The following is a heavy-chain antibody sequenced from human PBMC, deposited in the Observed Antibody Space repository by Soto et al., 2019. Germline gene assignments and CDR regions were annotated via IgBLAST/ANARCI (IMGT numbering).Heavy chain of an antibody. V-gene: IGHV3-30-3*01. Sequence: PGGSLRLSCVASGFILSDYAMHWARQAPGKGLEWVALISPAGTNQYYADSAKGRFTISRDNSKNTLYLQMNSLRPEDTGLYYCARENSRISPRLFQHWGHGTLVTVSS. CDR3: ARENSRISPRLFQH. D-gene: IGHD6-6*01. CDR1: GFILSDYA. CDR2: ISPAGTNQ. J-gene: IGHJ1*01.